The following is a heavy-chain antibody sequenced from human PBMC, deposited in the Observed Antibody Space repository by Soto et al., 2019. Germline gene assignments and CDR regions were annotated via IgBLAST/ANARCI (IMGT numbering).Heavy chain of an antibody. CDR3: ARQGYYDLLSGYYLFDY. CDR2: VSYSGST. Sequence: PSETLSLTCTVSGGSISLYWSWVRQPPGKGLEWIGYVSYSGSTTYNPSLKSRVTVSIDTSKNQFSLKLTSVTAADTAVYYCARQGYYDLLSGYYLFDYWGQGILVTVSS. CDR1: GGSISLY. D-gene: IGHD3-3*01. V-gene: IGHV4-59*08. J-gene: IGHJ4*02.